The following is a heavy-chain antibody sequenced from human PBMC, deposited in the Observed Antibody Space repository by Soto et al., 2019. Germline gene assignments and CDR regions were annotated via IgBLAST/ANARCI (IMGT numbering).Heavy chain of an antibody. J-gene: IGHJ4*02. CDR3: VTGWSEY. V-gene: IGHV3-30*03. CDR2: ISYDGSNK. Sequence: QVQLVESGGGVVQPGRSLRLSCAASGFTFSSYGMHWVRQAPGKGLEWVAVISYDGSNKYYADSVKGRFTISRDNSKNTLYLQMNSLRAEDTALYYCVTGWSEYWGQGTLVTVSS. CDR1: GFTFSSYG. D-gene: IGHD2-15*01.